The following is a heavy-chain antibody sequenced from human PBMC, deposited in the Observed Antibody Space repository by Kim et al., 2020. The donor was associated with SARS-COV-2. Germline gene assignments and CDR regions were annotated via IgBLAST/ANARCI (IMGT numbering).Heavy chain of an antibody. CDR1: GGSISSSSYY. CDR3: ASHTYYYDSSGYYWGGYFDY. J-gene: IGHJ4*02. Sequence: SETLSLTCTVSGGSISSSSYYWGWIRQPPGKGLEWIGSIYYSGSTYYNPSLKSRVTISVDTSKNQFSLKLSSVTAADTAVYYCASHTYYYDSSGYYWGGYFDYWGQGTLVTVSS. V-gene: IGHV4-39*01. D-gene: IGHD3-22*01. CDR2: IYYSGST.